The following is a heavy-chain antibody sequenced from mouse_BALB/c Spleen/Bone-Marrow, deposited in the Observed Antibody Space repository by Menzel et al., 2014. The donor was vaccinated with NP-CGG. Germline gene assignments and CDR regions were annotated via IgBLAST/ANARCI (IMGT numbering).Heavy chain of an antibody. D-gene: IGHD2-4*01. CDR3: ARHAYYDQTEVSFVY. V-gene: IGHV5-9-2*01. J-gene: IGHJ3*01. CDR2: IGGGGGYT. Sequence: EVQLVESGGGLVKSGGSLKLSCAASGFTFSNYGMSWVRQTPEKRLEWVATIGGGGGYTFYSDSVKGRFTISRDNAKNNLHLQLGSLRSEDTAVYYCARHAYYDQTEVSFVYWGQGTLVTVSA. CDR1: GFTFSNYG.